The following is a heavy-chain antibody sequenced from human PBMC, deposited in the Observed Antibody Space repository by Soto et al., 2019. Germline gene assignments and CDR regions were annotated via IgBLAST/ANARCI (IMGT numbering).Heavy chain of an antibody. V-gene: IGHV1-8*01. D-gene: IGHD3-10*01. CDR1: GYTFTSYE. J-gene: IGHJ4*02. CDR2: MNPNSGDT. Sequence: QVQLVQSGAEVKKPGASVKVSCKASGYTFTSYEINWVRQATGQGLEWMGWMNPNSGDTGYAQKLQGRVTMPRNTCISTAYMELSSLRSEDTAVYYCARGELLWFGELLRWGQGTLVTVSS. CDR3: ARGELLWFGELLR.